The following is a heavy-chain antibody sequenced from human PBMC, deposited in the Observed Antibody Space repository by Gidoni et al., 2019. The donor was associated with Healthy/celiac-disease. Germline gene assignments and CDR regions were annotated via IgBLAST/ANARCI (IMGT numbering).Heavy chain of an antibody. D-gene: IGHD6-19*01. Sequence: QVQLVQSGAEVKKPGASVKVSCKASGYTFTSYDINWVRQATGQGLEWMGWMNPNSGNTGYAQKFQGRVTMTRNTSISTAYMELSSLRSEDTAVYYCARGQDSSGWYQRENWFDPWGQGTLVTVSS. CDR2: MNPNSGNT. CDR1: GYTFTSYD. V-gene: IGHV1-8*01. CDR3: ARGQDSSGWYQRENWFDP. J-gene: IGHJ5*02.